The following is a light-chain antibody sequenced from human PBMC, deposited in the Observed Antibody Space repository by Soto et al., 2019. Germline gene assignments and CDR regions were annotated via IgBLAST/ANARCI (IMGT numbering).Light chain of an antibody. V-gene: IGKV3-20*01. Sequence: EMVLTQSPGTLSLSPGGRASLSCSASQSVSSSYLAWYQQKPGQAPRLLIYGASSRATGIPDRFSGSGSGTDFTLTISRLEPEDFAVYYCQQYGSSPPDTFGQGTRLEIK. CDR3: QQYGSSPPDT. CDR2: GAS. J-gene: IGKJ5*01. CDR1: QSVSSSY.